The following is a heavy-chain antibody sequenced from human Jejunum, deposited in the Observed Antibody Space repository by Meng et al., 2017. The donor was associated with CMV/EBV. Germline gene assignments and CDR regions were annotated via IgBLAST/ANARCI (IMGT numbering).Heavy chain of an antibody. CDR3: AKSRGDFWSGYYHGMDV. J-gene: IGHJ6*02. V-gene: IGHV3-30*02. CDR1: FSTYG. CDR2: IRYDGTNK. Sequence: FSTYGMHWVRQAPGKGLEWVAFIRYDGTNKFHADSVKGRFTISRDNSKNTLYLQMNSLRGEDTAVYYCAKSRGDFWSGYYHGMDVWGQGTTVTVSS. D-gene: IGHD3-3*01.